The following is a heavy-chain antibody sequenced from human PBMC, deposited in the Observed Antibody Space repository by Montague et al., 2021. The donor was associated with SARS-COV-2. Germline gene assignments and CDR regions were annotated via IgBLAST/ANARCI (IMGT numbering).Heavy chain of an antibody. V-gene: IGHV4-59*08. D-gene: IGHD2-15*01. CDR3: ARHYSATLPAVY. J-gene: IGHJ4*02. Sequence: SGTRSLTCTVSGGSISSFYWSWFRQPPGKGLEWIGYISDSGSTNYNPSLTSRVTMSVGTSKNQFSLKVNSVTAADTAVYYCARHYSATLPAVYWGQGTLVTVSS. CDR1: GGSISSFY. CDR2: ISDSGST.